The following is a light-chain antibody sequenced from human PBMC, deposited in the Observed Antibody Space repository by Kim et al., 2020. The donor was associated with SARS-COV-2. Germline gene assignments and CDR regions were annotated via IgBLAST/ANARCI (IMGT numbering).Light chain of an antibody. CDR2: DAS. CDR1: QDIHDF. J-gene: IGKJ5*01. V-gene: IGKV1-33*01. Sequence: DIQISQSPSSLHASIGDTDTITCQASQDIHDFLSWFQQKPGRAPKLLIYDASHLEPGVPSRFSGSGSGTHFIFNISSLQPEDTATYFCQQYESLPLIFGQGTRLEIK. CDR3: QQYESLPLI.